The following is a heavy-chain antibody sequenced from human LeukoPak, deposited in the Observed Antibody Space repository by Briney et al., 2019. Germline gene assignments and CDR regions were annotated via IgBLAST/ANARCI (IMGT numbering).Heavy chain of an antibody. V-gene: IGHV3-23*01. Sequence: GGSLRLSCAASGFTFSNYAMSGVRQAPGKGLEWVSTITGSGDSTYYADSVKGRFTLSRDISKNTLYLQMNSLRAEDTAVYYCAKLYCSGSSCHSIDHWGQGTLVTVSS. D-gene: IGHD2-15*01. CDR2: ITGSGDST. J-gene: IGHJ4*02. CDR3: AKLYCSGSSCHSIDH. CDR1: GFTFSNYA.